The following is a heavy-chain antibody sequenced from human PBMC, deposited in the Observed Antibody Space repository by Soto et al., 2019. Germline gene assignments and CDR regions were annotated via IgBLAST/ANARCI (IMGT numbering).Heavy chain of an antibody. Sequence: EVQLLESGGGLIQPGGSLRLSCVASGFNFSLYAMNWVRQAPGKGVEWVSTITRVGGNTYYADSVQGRFTMSRDNSVNTLYLQMNSLRVDDTAVYYCAKDKPLTSSGYYFDLWGQGTLVTVSS. CDR2: ITRVGGNT. D-gene: IGHD3-10*01. V-gene: IGHV3-23*01. J-gene: IGHJ4*02. CDR3: AKDKPLTSSGYYFDL. CDR1: GFNFSLYA.